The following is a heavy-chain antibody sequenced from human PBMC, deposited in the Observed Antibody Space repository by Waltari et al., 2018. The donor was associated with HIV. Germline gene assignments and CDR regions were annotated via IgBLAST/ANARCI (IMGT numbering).Heavy chain of an antibody. CDR2: ISGSGGST. CDR1: GFPPRNYA. Sequence: EVQLLESGGGLVQPGGSLRLSCAASGFPPRNYAMSWVRKAPGKGLEWVSTISGSGGSTYYADAVKGRFTISRDNSKNTLYLQMNSLRAEDTAVYYCAKDRTNRAVFDYWGQGTLVTVSS. J-gene: IGHJ4*02. CDR3: AKDRTNRAVFDY. V-gene: IGHV3-23*01.